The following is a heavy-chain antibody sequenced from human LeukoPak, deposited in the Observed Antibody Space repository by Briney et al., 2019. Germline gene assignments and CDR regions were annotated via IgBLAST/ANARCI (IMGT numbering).Heavy chain of an antibody. CDR1: GFTFSSYS. D-gene: IGHD1-26*01. CDR2: ISSSSSYI. CDR3: ASLGGATCY. Sequence: GGFLRLSCAASGFTFSSYSMNWVRQAPGKGLEWVSSISSSSSYIYYADSVKGRFTISRDNAKNSLYLQMNSLRAEDTAVYYCASLGGATCYWGQGTLVTVSS. V-gene: IGHV3-21*01. J-gene: IGHJ4*02.